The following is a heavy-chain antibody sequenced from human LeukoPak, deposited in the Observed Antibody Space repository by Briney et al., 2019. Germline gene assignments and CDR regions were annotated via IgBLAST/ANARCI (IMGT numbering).Heavy chain of an antibody. V-gene: IGHV4-4*07. J-gene: IGHJ4*02. CDR3: ARDAPAARPGGFDY. CDR2: IYTSGST. CDR1: GGSISSYY. D-gene: IGHD6-6*01. Sequence: SETLSLTCTVSGGSISSYYWSWIRQPAGKGLEWIGRIYTSGSTNYNPSLKSRVTMSVDTSKNQFSLKLSSVTAADTAVYYCARDAPAARPGGFDYWGQGTLVTVSS.